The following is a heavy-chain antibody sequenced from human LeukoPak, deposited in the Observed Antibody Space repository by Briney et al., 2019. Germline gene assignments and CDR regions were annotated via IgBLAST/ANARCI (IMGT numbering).Heavy chain of an antibody. J-gene: IGHJ3*02. CDR3: AKEGDSSGHCGDFDI. Sequence: GGSLRLSCAASEFTFSSYAMHWVRQAPGKGLEWVAVISYDGSNKYYADSVKGRFTISRDNSKNTLYLEMNSLSAEDTAVYYYAKEGDSSGHCGDFDIWGQGTMVTVSS. CDR1: EFTFSSYA. CDR2: ISYDGSNK. V-gene: IGHV3-30*04. D-gene: IGHD3-22*01.